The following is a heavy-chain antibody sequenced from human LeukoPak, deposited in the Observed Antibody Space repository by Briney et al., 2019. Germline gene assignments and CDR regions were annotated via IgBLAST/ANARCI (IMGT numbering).Heavy chain of an antibody. V-gene: IGHV3-21*04. Sequence: GGSLRLSCAASGFTFSSYSMNWVRQAPGKGLEWVSSISSSSSYIYYADSVKGRFTISRDNSKNTLYLQMNSLRAEDTAVYYCAKTDKLRYFDYWGQGTLVTVSS. CDR3: AKTDKLRYFDY. J-gene: IGHJ4*02. CDR1: GFTFSSYS. D-gene: IGHD3-9*01. CDR2: ISSSSSYI.